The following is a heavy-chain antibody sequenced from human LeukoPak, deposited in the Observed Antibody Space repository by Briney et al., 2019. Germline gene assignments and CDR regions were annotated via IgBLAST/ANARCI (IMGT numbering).Heavy chain of an antibody. CDR2: IYTSGST. V-gene: IGHV4-61*02. CDR1: GGSISSGSYY. D-gene: IGHD3-22*01. Sequence: SETLSLTCTVSGGSISSGSYYWSWIRQPAGKGLEWIGRIYTSGSTNYNPPLKSRVTISVDTSKNQFSLKLSSVTAADTAVYYCARENDTYYYDSSGYYYNWFDPWGQGTLVTVSS. J-gene: IGHJ5*02. CDR3: ARENDTYYYDSSGYYYNWFDP.